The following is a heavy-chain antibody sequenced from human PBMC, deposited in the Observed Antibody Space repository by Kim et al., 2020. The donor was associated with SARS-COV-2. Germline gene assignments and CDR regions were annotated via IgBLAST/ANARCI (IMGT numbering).Heavy chain of an antibody. J-gene: IGHJ6*02. CDR2: IYSGGST. CDR1: GFTVSSNY. Sequence: GGSLRLSCAASGFTVSSNYMSWVRQAPGKGLEWVSVIYSGGSTYYADSVKGRFTISRDNSKNTLYLQMNSLRAEDTAVYYCARSEVLLWFGELLSLSGMDVWGQGTTVTVSS. D-gene: IGHD3-10*01. V-gene: IGHV3-53*01. CDR3: ARSEVLLWFGELLSLSGMDV.